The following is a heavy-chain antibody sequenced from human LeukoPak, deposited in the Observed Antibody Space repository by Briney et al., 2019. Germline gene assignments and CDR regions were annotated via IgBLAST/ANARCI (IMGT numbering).Heavy chain of an antibody. CDR2: ISGSGGST. J-gene: IGHJ3*02. CDR3: AKDLEGNYYENYDAFDI. Sequence: TGGSLRLSCAASGFTFSSYAMSWVRQAPGKGLEWVSAISGSGGSTYFADSVKGRFTISRDNSKNTLYLQMNSLRAEDTAVYYCAKDLEGNYYENYDAFDIWGQGTMVTVSS. V-gene: IGHV3-23*01. CDR1: GFTFSSYA. D-gene: IGHD1-26*01.